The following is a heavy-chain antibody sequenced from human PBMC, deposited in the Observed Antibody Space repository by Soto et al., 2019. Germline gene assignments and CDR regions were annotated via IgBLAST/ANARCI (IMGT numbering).Heavy chain of an antibody. J-gene: IGHJ4*02. D-gene: IGHD3-3*01. CDR1: GGSISSSSYY. V-gene: IGHV4-39*01. CDR3: ARLGYYDFWSGYRRYFDY. Sequence: PSETLSLTCTVSGGSISSSSYYWGWIRQPPGKGLEWIGSIYYSGSTYYNPSLKSRVTISVDTSKNQFSLKLSSVTAADTAVYYCARLGYYDFWSGYRRYFDYWGQGTLVTVSS. CDR2: IYYSGST.